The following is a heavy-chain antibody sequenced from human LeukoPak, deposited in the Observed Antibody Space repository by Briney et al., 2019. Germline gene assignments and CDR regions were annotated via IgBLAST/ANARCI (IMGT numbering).Heavy chain of an antibody. CDR3: ARDRDDFWSGYYYYFDY. D-gene: IGHD3-3*01. Sequence: PGGSLRLSCAASGFTFSRYSMNWVRQAPGKGLEWVSSISSSSYIYYADSVKGRFTISRDNAKNSLYLQMNSLRAEDTAVYYCARDRDDFWSGYYYYFDYWGQGTLVTVSS. V-gene: IGHV3-21*01. CDR1: GFTFSRYS. J-gene: IGHJ4*02. CDR2: ISSSSYI.